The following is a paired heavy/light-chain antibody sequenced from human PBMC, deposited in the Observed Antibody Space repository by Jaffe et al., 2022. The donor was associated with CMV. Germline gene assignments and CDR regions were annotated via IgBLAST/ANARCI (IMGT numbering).Light chain of an antibody. CDR1: QSLLHSNGYNY. CDR3: MQALQTPRT. Sequence: DIVMTQSPLSLPVTPGEPASISCRSSQSLLHSNGYNYLDWYLQKPGKSPQVLIYLGSNRASGVPDRFSGSGSGTDFTLKISRVEAEDVGVYYCMQALQTPRTFGQGTKLEIK. CDR2: LGS. V-gene: IGKV2-28*01. J-gene: IGKJ2*01.
Heavy chain of an antibody. Sequence: QVQLQESGPGLVKPSETLSLTCTVSGGSIRGYYWSWIRQPPGKGLEYIGHIYYSGSTDNNPSLKSRVTISVDTSKNQFSLKMNSVTAADTAVYFCARHGVQQLVKGQYYYMDVWGKGTTVVVSS. CDR3: ARHGVQQLVKGQYYYMDV. J-gene: IGHJ6*03. D-gene: IGHD6-13*01. CDR2: IYYSGST. CDR1: GGSIRGYY. V-gene: IGHV4-59*08.